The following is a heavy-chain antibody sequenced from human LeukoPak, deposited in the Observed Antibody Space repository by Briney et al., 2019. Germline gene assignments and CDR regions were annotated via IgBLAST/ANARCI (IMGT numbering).Heavy chain of an antibody. CDR3: ARTSSSSSDY. Sequence: GGSLRLSCAASVFTLSSYSMNWVRQPPGRGVGWVSSISICSSYIYYAHSVSGRFTISRDNAKNSLYLQMASLRAEDTAVYYCARTSSSSSDYWRQGTLVTVSS. V-gene: IGHV3-21*01. CDR1: VFTLSSYS. CDR2: ISICSSYI. D-gene: IGHD6-6*01. J-gene: IGHJ4*02.